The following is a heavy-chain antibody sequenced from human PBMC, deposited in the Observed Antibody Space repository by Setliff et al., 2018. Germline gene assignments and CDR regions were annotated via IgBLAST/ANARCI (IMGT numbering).Heavy chain of an antibody. CDR2: ISWNSGSI. J-gene: IGHJ5*02. Sequence: GGSLRLSCAASGFTFDDYAMHWVRQAPGKGLEWVSGISWNSGSIGYADSVKGRFTISRDNAKNSLYLQMNSLKTEDTAVYYCTRHEDYYDSSGYWWFDPWGQGTLVTVSS. CDR3: TRHEDYYDSSGYWWFDP. D-gene: IGHD3-22*01. V-gene: IGHV3-9*01. CDR1: GFTFDDYA.